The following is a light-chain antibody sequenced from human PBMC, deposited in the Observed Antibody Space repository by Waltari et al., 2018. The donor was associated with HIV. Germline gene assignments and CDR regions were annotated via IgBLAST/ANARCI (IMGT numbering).Light chain of an antibody. V-gene: IGLV1-47*01. J-gene: IGLJ1*01. Sequence: QSVLTQPPSASGTPGRRVTISCSGSSSNIGNNAVYWYQELPGTAPKLRIFGNGRRPSGVPDRFSGSKSGTSASLAISGLRSEDEADYYCAAWDDSLSGSYVFGTGTKVTVL. CDR3: AAWDDSLSGSYV. CDR1: SSNIGNNA. CDR2: GNG.